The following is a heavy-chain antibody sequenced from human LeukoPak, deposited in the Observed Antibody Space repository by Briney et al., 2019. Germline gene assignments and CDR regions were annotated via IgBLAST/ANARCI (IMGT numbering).Heavy chain of an antibody. D-gene: IGHD1-1*01. J-gene: IGHJ3*02. V-gene: IGHV4-59*08. CDR1: GGSISSYY. CDR3: ARHGNGAFDI. CDR2: IYYSGST. Sequence: SETLSLTCTVSGGSISSYYWSWIRQPPGKGLEWIGFIYYSGSTNYSPSLKSRVAISVDTSKNQFSLKLTSVTAADTAVYYCARHGNGAFDIWGQGTMVTVSS.